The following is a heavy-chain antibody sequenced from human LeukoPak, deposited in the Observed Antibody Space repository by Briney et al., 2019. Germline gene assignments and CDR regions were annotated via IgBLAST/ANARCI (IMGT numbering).Heavy chain of an antibody. CDR1: GFTVSSNY. Sequence: GGSLRLSCAASGFTVSSNYMSWVRQAPGKGLEWVSVIYSGGSTYYADSVKGRFTISRDNSKNTLYLQMNSLRAEDTAVYYCAKDDYYDTSGYRDWGQGTLVTVSS. CDR3: AKDDYYDTSGYRD. CDR2: IYSGGST. D-gene: IGHD3-22*01. J-gene: IGHJ4*02. V-gene: IGHV3-53*05.